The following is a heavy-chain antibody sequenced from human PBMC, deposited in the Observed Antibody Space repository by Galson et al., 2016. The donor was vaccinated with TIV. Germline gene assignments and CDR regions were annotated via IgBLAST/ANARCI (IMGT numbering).Heavy chain of an antibody. V-gene: IGHV3-30*02. Sequence: SPRLSCAASGFTFSTYVMHWVRQAPGKGLEWVAFVRYDGSHKNYADSVKGRFTISRDNSKYTLYLQMNSLRAEDTAVYYCAKGMAIFGVIPPGTLLQEHLWG. D-gene: IGHD3-3*01. CDR2: VRYDGSHK. CDR3: AKGMAIFGVIPPGTLLQEHL. CDR1: GFTFSTYV. J-gene: IGHJ6*01.